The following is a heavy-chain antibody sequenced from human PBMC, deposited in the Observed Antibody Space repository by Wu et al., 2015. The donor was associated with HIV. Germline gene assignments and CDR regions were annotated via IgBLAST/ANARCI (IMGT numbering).Heavy chain of an antibody. D-gene: IGHD6-19*01. CDR2: ISAYNGNT. V-gene: IGHV1-18*01. J-gene: IGHJ6*04. Sequence: QVQLVQPGAEVKKPGASVKVSCKASGYTFTSYGISWVRQAPGQGLEWMGWISAYNGNTNYAQKLQGRVTMTTDTSTSTAYMELRSLRYDDTAVYYXARDQQWPTTYYYYYGMDVWGRTGRRSPSPQ. CDR3: ARDQQWPTTYYYYYGMDV. CDR1: GYTFTSYG.